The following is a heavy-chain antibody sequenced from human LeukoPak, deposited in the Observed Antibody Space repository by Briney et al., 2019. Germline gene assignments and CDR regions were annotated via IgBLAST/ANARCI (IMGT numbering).Heavy chain of an antibody. CDR3: ARHFDRVTTPAFDI. CDR2: IYYSGST. Sequence: SETLSLTCTVSGGSISSYYWSCIRQPPGKGLEWIGYIYYSGSTNYNPSLKSRVTISVDTSKNQFSLKLSSVTAADTAVYYCARHFDRVTTPAFDIWGQGTMVTVSS. V-gene: IGHV4-59*08. D-gene: IGHD4-17*01. J-gene: IGHJ3*02. CDR1: GGSISSYY.